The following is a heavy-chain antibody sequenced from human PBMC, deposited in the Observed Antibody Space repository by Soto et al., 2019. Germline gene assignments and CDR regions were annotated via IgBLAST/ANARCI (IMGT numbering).Heavy chain of an antibody. Sequence: EVQLVQSGAEVKKPGESLKISCKGSGYSFTKYWVAWVRQMPGKGLEWMAIIYPGDSETRYSPSFRGLVSISADKSIDTAYLQWSSLKASDTAIYYCARHITVSTTDYSHYMDVWGTGTTVTVSS. V-gene: IGHV5-51*01. CDR2: IYPGDSET. CDR1: GYSFTKYW. J-gene: IGHJ6*03. CDR3: ARHITVSTTDYSHYMDV. D-gene: IGHD4-17*01.